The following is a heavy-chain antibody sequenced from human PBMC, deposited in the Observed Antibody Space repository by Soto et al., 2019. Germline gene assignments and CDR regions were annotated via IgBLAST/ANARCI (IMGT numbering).Heavy chain of an antibody. Sequence: PGGSLRLSCSASGFTFSSYSMNWVRQAPGKGLEWVSYISSSSSTIYYADSVKGRFTISRDNAKNSLYLQMNSLRDEDTAVYYCAREEDFWSGNEIDYWGQGTLVTVSS. J-gene: IGHJ4*02. V-gene: IGHV3-48*02. D-gene: IGHD3-3*01. CDR3: AREEDFWSGNEIDY. CDR1: GFTFSSYS. CDR2: ISSSSSTI.